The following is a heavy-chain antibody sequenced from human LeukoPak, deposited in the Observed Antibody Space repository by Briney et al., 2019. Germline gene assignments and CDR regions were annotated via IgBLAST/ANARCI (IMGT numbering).Heavy chain of an antibody. CDR1: GFTFSSYW. Sequence: GGSLRLSCSASGFTFSSYWMIWVRQAPGKGLEWVANIKRDGSEKYYVDSVKGRFTISRDNAKNSLYLQMNSLRVEDTAVYHCARDASPYDSSGYYDAFDIWGQGTMVTVPS. CDR3: ARDASPYDSSGYYDAFDI. CDR2: IKRDGSEK. V-gene: IGHV3-7*01. J-gene: IGHJ3*02. D-gene: IGHD3-22*01.